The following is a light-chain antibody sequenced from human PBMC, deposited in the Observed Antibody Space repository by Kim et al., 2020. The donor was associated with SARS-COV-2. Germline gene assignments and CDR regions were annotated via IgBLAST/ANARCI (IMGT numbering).Light chain of an antibody. CDR3: KQGYST. CDR2: GAS. CDR1: QSISTY. J-gene: IGKJ2*01. Sequence: DIQMTQSPSSLSASVGDRVTITCRASQSISTYLNWYQQKPGKAPKLLIYGASNLPSGVPSRFSGSGSETDFTLTISTLQPEDFGTYYCKQGYSTFGQGTKLGD. V-gene: IGKV1-39*01.